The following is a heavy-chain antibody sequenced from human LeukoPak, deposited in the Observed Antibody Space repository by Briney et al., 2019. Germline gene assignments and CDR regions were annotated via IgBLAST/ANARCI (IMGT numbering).Heavy chain of an antibody. J-gene: IGHJ3*02. CDR3: ARESVGAHDAFDI. D-gene: IGHD1-26*01. Sequence: PGGSLRLSCAASGFTFSSYAMSWVRQAPGKGLEWVSSISSSSSYIYYADSVKGRFTISRDNAKNSLYLQMNSLRAEDTAVYYCARESVGAHDAFDIWGQGTMVTVSS. CDR2: ISSSSSYI. V-gene: IGHV3-21*01. CDR1: GFTFSSYA.